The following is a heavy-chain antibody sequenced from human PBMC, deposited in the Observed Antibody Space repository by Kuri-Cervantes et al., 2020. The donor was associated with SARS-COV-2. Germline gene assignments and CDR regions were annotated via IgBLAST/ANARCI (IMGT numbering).Heavy chain of an antibody. CDR3: ARVGVAGMSYGMDV. Sequence: GGSLRLSCAASGFTVSSNYMSWVRQAPGKGLEWVSVIYSGGSIYYADSVKGRFTISRDNSKNTLYLQMNSLRAEDTAVYYCARVGVAGMSYGMDVWGQGTTVTVSS. CDR2: IYSGGSI. D-gene: IGHD6-19*01. V-gene: IGHV3-66*02. J-gene: IGHJ6*02. CDR1: GFTVSSNY.